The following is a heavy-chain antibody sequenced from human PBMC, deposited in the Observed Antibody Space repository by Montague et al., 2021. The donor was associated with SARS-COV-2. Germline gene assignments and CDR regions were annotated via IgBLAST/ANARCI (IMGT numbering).Heavy chain of an antibody. CDR3: AREQWFSQYYYGMDV. D-gene: IGHD3-10*01. CDR1: GDSISRYY. CDR2: VYSSGNT. V-gene: IGHV4-4*07. Sequence: SETLSLTCSVSGDSISRYYWSWVRQSAGKGLEWIGRVYSSGNTDSNPSLKSRVIMSRDTSTNQVSLKVTSVTAADTAVYYCAREQWFSQYYYGMDVWGQGTTVAVSS. J-gene: IGHJ6*02.